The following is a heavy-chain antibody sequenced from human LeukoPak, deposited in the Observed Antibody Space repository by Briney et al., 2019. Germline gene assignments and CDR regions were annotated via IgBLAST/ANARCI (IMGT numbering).Heavy chain of an antibody. CDR3: ARDSAGSSWPTGGPHYGMDV. D-gene: IGHD6-13*01. Sequence: XGSLXXSXAASGFTVSSNYMSWDRQAPGKGLEWVSIIYSGGSGGNTYYADSVKGRFTISRDNSKNTLYLQMNSLRAEDTAVYYCARDSAGSSWPTGGPHYGMDVWGQGTTVTVSS. J-gene: IGHJ6*02. CDR1: GFTVSSNY. V-gene: IGHV3-53*01. CDR2: IYSGGSGGNT.